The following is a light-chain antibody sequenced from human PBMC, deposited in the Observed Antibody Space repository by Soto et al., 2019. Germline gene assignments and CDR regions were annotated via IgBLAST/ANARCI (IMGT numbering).Light chain of an antibody. CDR1: NSSIGANYD. J-gene: IGLJ1*01. V-gene: IGLV1-40*01. Sequence: VLTQPPSVSGAPGQRVTISCTGSNSSIGANYDVNWYQQHPGTAPKLLIYGNTVRPSGVPDRFSGSKSGTSASLAITGLQAEDEADYYCQSHDRSVSALYVFGTGTKVTVL. CDR2: GNT. CDR3: QSHDRSVSALYV.